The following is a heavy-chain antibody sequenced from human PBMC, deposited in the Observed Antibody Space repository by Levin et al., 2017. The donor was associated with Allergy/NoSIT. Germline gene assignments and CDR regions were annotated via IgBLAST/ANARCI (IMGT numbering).Heavy chain of an antibody. J-gene: IGHJ4*02. CDR1: GFSFTGHY. CDR3: ARHGTLLGDGFDY. CDR2: INLSNGAA. Sequence: ASVKVSCKASGFSFTGHYIHWVRQAPGQGLEWMGWINLSNGAANYADKFRGRVTLTRDTSISVAYLDVTRLTSDGSAVFYCARHGTLLGDGFDYWGQGTLVTVSS. D-gene: IGHD1/OR15-1a*01. V-gene: IGHV1-2*07.